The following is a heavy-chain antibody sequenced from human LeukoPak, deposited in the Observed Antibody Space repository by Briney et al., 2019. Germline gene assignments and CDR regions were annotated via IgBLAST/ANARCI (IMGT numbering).Heavy chain of an antibody. CDR1: GFTFSSYG. CDR2: ISGSGGST. V-gene: IGHV3-23*01. J-gene: IGHJ6*02. D-gene: IGHD3-22*01. CDR3: AKTMGSGYLSRYYGMDV. Sequence: GGSLRLSCAASGFTFSSYGMHWVRQAPGKGLEWVSAISGSGGSTYYADSVKGRFTISRDNSKNTLYLQMNSLRAEDTAVYYCAKTMGSGYLSRYYGMDVWGQGTTVTVSS.